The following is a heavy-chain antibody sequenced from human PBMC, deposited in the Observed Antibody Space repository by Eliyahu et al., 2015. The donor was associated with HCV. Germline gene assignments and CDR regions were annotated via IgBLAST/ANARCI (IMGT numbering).Heavy chain of an antibody. CDR2: ISYDENNE. D-gene: IGHD5-18*01. CDR3: AKVRLGGYSYVRASYYYGMDV. Sequence: GLEWVAVISYDENNEYYADSVKGRFTISRDNSKNTLYLQMNSLRAEDTAVYYCAKVRLGGYSYVRASYYYGMDVWGQGTTVTVSS. V-gene: IGHV3-30*18. J-gene: IGHJ6*02.